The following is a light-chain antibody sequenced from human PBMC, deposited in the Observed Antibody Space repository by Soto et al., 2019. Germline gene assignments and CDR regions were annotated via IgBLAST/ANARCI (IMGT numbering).Light chain of an antibody. CDR1: QSVKFN. Sequence: EIVMTQSPATLSLSPGERATLSCRASQSVKFNLAWYQQKPGQAPRLLIYGASTRATGIPARFSGSGSETEFALTISSLQSEDFAVYYCQQRSNWPPITFGQGTRLETK. CDR2: GAS. V-gene: IGKV3-15*01. J-gene: IGKJ5*01. CDR3: QQRSNWPPIT.